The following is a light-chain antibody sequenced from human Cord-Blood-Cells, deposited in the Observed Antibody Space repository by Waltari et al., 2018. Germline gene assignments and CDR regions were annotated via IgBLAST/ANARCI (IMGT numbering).Light chain of an antibody. CDR2: DVS. Sequence: QSALTQPASVSGSPGQSITIPCTRTSSDVGGYNYVSWYQQHPGKAPKPMIYDVSNRPSGVSNRFSGSKSGNTASLTISGLQAEDEADYYCSSYTSSSTNWVFGGGTKLTVL. V-gene: IGLV2-14*01. CDR3: SSYTSSSTNWV. CDR1: SSDVGGYNY. J-gene: IGLJ3*02.